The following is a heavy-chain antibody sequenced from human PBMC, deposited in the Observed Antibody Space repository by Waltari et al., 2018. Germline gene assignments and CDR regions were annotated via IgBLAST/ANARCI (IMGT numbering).Heavy chain of an antibody. Sequence: EVQLVESGGGWVKPGGSLRLSCVGSGFTFSTAWMHWVRQAPGKGLEWVGRIKAKPHGGTSVYAAPVKGRFTISRDDSRNTVYLQMNSLRTEDTAVYYCGDFTAFDYWGQGTLVTVSS. CDR1: GFTFSTAW. J-gene: IGHJ4*02. D-gene: IGHD2-8*02. V-gene: IGHV3-15*01. CDR3: GDFTAFDY. CDR2: IKAKPHGGTS.